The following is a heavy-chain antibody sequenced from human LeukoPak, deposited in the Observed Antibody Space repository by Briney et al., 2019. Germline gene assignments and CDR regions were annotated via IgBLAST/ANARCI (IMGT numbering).Heavy chain of an antibody. CDR1: GFTLSSYA. D-gene: IGHD3-10*01. Sequence: GGSLRLSCAASGFTLSSYAMSWVRQAPGKGLEWVSAISGSGGSTYYADSVKGRFTISRDNSKNTLYLQMNSLRAEDTAVYYCAKGATMVRGAYMDVWAKGPRSPSP. CDR2: ISGSGGST. V-gene: IGHV3-23*01. CDR3: AKGATMVRGAYMDV. J-gene: IGHJ6*03.